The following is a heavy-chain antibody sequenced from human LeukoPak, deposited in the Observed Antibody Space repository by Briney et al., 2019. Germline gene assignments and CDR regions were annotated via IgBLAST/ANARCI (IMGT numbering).Heavy chain of an antibody. CDR1: GGSISSDF. J-gene: IGHJ6*02. CDR3: AGDAEMAKPWYYVMDV. CDR2: IYYSGST. V-gene: IGHV4-59*01. Sequence: SETLSLTCTVSGGSISSDFWSWIRQPPGKGLEWVGYIYYSGSTNYNPSLKSRATISVDTSRKHFSLKLTSVTAADTAVYYCAGDAEMAKPWYYVMDVWGQGTTVTVS. D-gene: IGHD5-24*01.